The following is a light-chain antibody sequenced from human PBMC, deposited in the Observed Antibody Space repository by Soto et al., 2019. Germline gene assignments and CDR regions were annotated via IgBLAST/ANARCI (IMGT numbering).Light chain of an antibody. CDR3: QQYGRSPFT. J-gene: IGKJ3*01. Sequence: EIGLTQSPGTLSLSPGERATLSCRASQSVSSNNLAWYQQRPGQAPRVVIYGASTRATGIPERFSGSGTGTDFTLTISRLESEDFAVYYCQQYGRSPFTFGGGTKVDIK. CDR1: QSVSSNN. V-gene: IGKV3-20*01. CDR2: GAS.